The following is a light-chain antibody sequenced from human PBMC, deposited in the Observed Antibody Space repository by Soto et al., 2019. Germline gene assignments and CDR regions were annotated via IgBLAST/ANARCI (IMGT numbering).Light chain of an antibody. CDR2: EVS. J-gene: IGLJ3*02. CDR3: SSFTSINTWV. CDR1: SSDVGGYNY. Sequence: QSALTQPASVSGSPGQSITISCTGTSSDVGGYNYVSWYQQHPGKAPKLMIYEVSNRPSGVSNRFFGSKSVNTASLTISGLQTEYEADYYCSSFTSINTWVFGGWTKRTVL. V-gene: IGLV2-14*01.